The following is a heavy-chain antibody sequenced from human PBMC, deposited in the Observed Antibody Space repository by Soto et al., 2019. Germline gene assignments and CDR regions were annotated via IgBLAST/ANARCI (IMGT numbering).Heavy chain of an antibody. J-gene: IGHJ4*02. CDR2: IWYDGSNK. CDR3: ARESYYYGSGSYPDIDY. V-gene: IGHV3-33*01. D-gene: IGHD3-10*01. CDR1: GFTFSSYG. Sequence: GGSLRLSCAASGFTFSSYGMHWVRQAPGKGLEWVAVIWYDGSNKYYADSVKGRFTISRDNSKNTLYLQMNSLRAEDTAVYYCARESYYYGSGSYPDIDYWGQGTLVTVSS.